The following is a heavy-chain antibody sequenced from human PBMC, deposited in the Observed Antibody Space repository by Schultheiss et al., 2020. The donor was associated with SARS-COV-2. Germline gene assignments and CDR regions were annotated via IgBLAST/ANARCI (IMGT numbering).Heavy chain of an antibody. Sequence: GGSLRLSCAASGFTFSSYWMNWVRQAPGKGLEWVSYISSSGSTIYYADSVKGRFTISRDNAKNSLYLQMNSLRAEDTAVYYCANGAYTDAFDIWGQGTMVTVSS. D-gene: IGHD3-16*01. V-gene: IGHV3-48*04. CDR1: GFTFSSYW. CDR3: ANGAYTDAFDI. J-gene: IGHJ3*02. CDR2: ISSSGSTI.